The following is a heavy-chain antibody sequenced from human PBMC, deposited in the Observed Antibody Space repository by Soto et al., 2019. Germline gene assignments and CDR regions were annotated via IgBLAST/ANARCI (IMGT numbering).Heavy chain of an antibody. V-gene: IGHV1-18*01. J-gene: IGHJ5*02. Sequence: QVRLVQSGAEVKKPGASVKVSCKASGYTFTSYGISWVRQAPGQGLEWMGWISAYNGNTNYAQKLQGRVTMTTDTSTSTAYMELRSLRSDDTAVYYCARRRANKWYPNWFDPWGQGTLVTVSS. CDR2: ISAYNGNT. D-gene: IGHD2-2*01. CDR1: GYTFTSYG. CDR3: ARRRANKWYPNWFDP.